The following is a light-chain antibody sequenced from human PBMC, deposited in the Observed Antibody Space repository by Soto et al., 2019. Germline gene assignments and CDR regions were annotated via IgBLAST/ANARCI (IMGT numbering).Light chain of an antibody. J-gene: IGLJ2*01. CDR1: SSDVGGYSH. CDR3: QAWDSSTHVV. CDR2: EVS. Sequence: QSALTQPRSVSGSPGQSVTISCTGSSSDVGGYSHVSWFQQHPGKAPKLMIYEVSKRPSGVPERFSGSNSGNTATLTISGTQAMDEADYYCQAWDSSTHVVFGGGTKLTVL. V-gene: IGLV2-11*01.